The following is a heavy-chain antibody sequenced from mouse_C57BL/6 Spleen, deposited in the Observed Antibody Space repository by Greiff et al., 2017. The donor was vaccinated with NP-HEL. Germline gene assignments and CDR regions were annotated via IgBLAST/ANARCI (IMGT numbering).Heavy chain of an antibody. J-gene: IGHJ3*01. CDR2: IHPNSGST. CDR3: ARAFYDYDAAY. CDR1: GYTFTSYW. D-gene: IGHD2-4*01. Sequence: QVQLKQPGAELVKPGASVKLSCKASGYTFTSYWMHWVKQRPGQGLEWIGMIHPNSGSTNYNEKFKSKATLTVDKSSSTAYMQLSSLTSEDSAVYYCARAFYDYDAAYWGQGTLVTVSA. V-gene: IGHV1-64*01.